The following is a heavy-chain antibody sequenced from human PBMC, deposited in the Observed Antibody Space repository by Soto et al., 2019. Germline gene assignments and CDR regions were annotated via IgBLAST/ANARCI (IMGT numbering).Heavy chain of an antibody. J-gene: IGHJ4*02. CDR3: ARATYYYGSGSDHYSLYFDY. Sequence: PSETLSLTCTVSGGSISSGGYYWSWIRQHPGKGLEWIGYIYYSGSTYYNPSLKSRVTISVDTSKNQFSLKLSSVTAADTAVHYCARATYYYGSGSDHYSLYFDYWGQGTLVTVSS. V-gene: IGHV4-31*03. CDR2: IYYSGST. D-gene: IGHD3-10*01. CDR1: GGSISSGGYY.